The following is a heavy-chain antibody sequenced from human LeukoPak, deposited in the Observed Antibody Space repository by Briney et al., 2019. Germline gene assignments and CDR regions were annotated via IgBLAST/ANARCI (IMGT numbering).Heavy chain of an antibody. Sequence: GGSLRLSCAASGFTFSSYSMSWVRQAPGKGLEWVSYISSSSSTIYYADSVKGRFTISRDNAKNSLYLQMNSLRDEDTAVYYCARERGLEDYGEGNYFDYWGQGTLVTVSS. CDR1: GFTFSSYS. CDR2: ISSSSSTI. V-gene: IGHV3-48*02. D-gene: IGHD4-17*01. J-gene: IGHJ4*02. CDR3: ARERGLEDYGEGNYFDY.